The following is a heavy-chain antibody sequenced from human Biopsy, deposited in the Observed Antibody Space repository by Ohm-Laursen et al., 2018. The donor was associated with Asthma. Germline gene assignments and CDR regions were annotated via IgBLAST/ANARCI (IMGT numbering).Heavy chain of an antibody. CDR3: ARAVDYSHYYGIDV. D-gene: IGHD3-10*01. V-gene: IGHV1-18*01. J-gene: IGHJ6*02. Sequence: ASVKVSCKASGYTFNSAGITWVRQAPGQGLEWMGWISVYNGNTKVAQKLRDRVTMITDTSTSTAYMKLRSLRSDDTAVYFCARAVDYSHYYGIDVWGQGTTVTVS. CDR1: GYTFNSAG. CDR2: ISVYNGNT.